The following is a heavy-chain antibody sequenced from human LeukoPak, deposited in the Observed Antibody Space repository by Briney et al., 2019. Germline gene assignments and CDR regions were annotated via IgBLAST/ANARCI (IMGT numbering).Heavy chain of an antibody. CDR2: IIPIFGTA. CDR3: ARVLYSSGWYSNWFDP. CDR1: GGTFSSYA. V-gene: IGHV1-69*13. J-gene: IGHJ5*02. Sequence: ASVTVSCKASGGTFSSYAISWVRQAPGQGLEWMGGIIPIFGTANYAQKFQGRVTITADESTSTAYMELSSLRSEDTAVYYCARVLYSSGWYSNWFDPWGQGTLVTVSS. D-gene: IGHD6-19*01.